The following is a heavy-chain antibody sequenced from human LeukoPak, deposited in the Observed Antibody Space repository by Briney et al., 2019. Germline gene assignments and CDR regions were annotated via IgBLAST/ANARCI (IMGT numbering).Heavy chain of an antibody. CDR2: IYPGDSDT. CDR1: GYSFTSYW. V-gene: IGHV5-51*01. J-gene: IGHJ6*03. Sequence: GESLKISCKAYGYSFTSYWIGWVRQMPGKGLEWMRIIYPGDSDTRYSPSFQGQVTISADKSISTAYLQWSSLKASDTAMYYCARSVYYDSSFGYYYYMDVWGKGTTVTVSS. D-gene: IGHD3-22*01. CDR3: ARSVYYDSSFGYYYYMDV.